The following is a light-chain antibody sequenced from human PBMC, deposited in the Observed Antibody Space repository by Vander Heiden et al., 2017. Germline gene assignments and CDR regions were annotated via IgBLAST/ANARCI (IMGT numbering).Light chain of an antibody. Sequence: ETVMTQSPATLSVSPGERATLSCRASEGVGSFLAWYQQKPGQAPRLLIYTASTRATGIPARFSGSGSGTEFTLTISSLESEDFAVYYCQHDNKWPITFGQGTRLEIE. J-gene: IGKJ5*01. CDR3: QHDNKWPIT. CDR1: EGVGSF. V-gene: IGKV3-15*01. CDR2: TAS.